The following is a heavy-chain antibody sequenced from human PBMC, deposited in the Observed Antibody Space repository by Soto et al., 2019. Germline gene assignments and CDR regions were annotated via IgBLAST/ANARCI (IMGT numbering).Heavy chain of an antibody. CDR3: ARPRRDFYYYFGMDV. CDR1: GFIFSSYG. CDR2: ISNDGTNK. D-gene: IGHD6-6*01. J-gene: IGHJ6*02. Sequence: QVQLVESGGGVVQPGRSLRLSCAASGFIFSSYGMHWVRQAPGKGLEWVAVISNDGTNKYYADSVKGSFTISRDQSKNTLYLHMSSLRREDTAVYYCARPRRDFYYYFGMDVWGQGATVTVSS. V-gene: IGHV3-30*03.